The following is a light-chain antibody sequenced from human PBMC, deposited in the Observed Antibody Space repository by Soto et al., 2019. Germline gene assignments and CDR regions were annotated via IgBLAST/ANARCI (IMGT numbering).Light chain of an antibody. CDR3: QQYNPYSPWT. J-gene: IGKJ1*01. CDR1: QSISSW. Sequence: DIQMTHFPSTLSASAGDRVTITCRASQSISSWLAWYQQKPGKAPKLLISKASRLESGVPSRFSGSGSGTEFTLSISGLQPDDFATYYCQQYNPYSPWTFGQGTKVDIK. CDR2: KAS. V-gene: IGKV1-5*03.